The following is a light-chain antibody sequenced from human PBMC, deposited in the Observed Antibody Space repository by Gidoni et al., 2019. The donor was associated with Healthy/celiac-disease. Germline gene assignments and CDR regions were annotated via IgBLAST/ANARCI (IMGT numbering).Light chain of an antibody. CDR3: QQYGSSPPVT. CDR2: GAS. V-gene: IGKV3-20*01. J-gene: IGKJ3*01. Sequence: EIVLTQSPGTLSLSPGERATLSCRASQSVSSSYLAWYQQKPGQAPGLLIYGASSRATGIPDRFSGSGYGTDFTLTISRLEPEDFAVYYCQQYGSSPPVTFGPGTKVDIK. CDR1: QSVSSSY.